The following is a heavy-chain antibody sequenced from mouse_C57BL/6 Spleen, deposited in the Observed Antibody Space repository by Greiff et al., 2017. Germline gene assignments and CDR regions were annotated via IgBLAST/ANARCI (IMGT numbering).Heavy chain of an antibody. J-gene: IGHJ2*01. CDR2: IDPSDSYT. V-gene: IGHV1-69*01. CDR3: ARFYGSRYYFDY. Sequence: QVQLQQPGAELVMPGASVKLSCKASGYTFTSYWMHWVKQRPGQGLEWIGEIDPSDSYTNYNQKFKGNSTLTVDKSSSTAYMQLSSLTSEDSAVYYCARFYGSRYYFDYWGQGTTLTVSS. CDR1: GYTFTSYW. D-gene: IGHD1-1*01.